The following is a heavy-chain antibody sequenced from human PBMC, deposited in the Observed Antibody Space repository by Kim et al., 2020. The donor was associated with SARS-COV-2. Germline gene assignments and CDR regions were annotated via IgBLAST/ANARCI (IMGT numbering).Heavy chain of an antibody. CDR2: INTNTGNP. V-gene: IGHV7-4-1*02. CDR3: ARDPTAGPRTHFDY. D-gene: IGHD6-13*01. Sequence: ASVKVSCKASGYTFTSYAMNWVRQAPGQGLEWMGWINTNTGNPTYAQGFTGRFVFSLDTSVSTAYLQISSLKAEDTAVYYCARDPTAGPRTHFDYWGQGTLVTVSS. J-gene: IGHJ4*02. CDR1: GYTFTSYA.